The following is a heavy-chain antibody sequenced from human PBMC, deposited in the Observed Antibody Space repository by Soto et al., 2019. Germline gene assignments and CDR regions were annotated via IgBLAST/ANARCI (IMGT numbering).Heavy chain of an antibody. CDR1: GYTLTELS. CDR2: ISAYNGNT. D-gene: IGHD2-15*01. J-gene: IGHJ6*02. Sequence: GASVKVSCKVSGYTLTELSMHWVRQAPGQGLEWMGWISAYNGNTNYAQKLQGRVTMTTDTSTSTAYMELRSMRSDDTAVYYCAREDDSAGMDVWGQGTTVTVSS. CDR3: AREDDSAGMDV. V-gene: IGHV1-18*01.